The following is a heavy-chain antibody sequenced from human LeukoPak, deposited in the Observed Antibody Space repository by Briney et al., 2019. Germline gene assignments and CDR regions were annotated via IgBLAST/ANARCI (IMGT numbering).Heavy chain of an antibody. J-gene: IGHJ4*02. Sequence: SETLSLTCTVSGDSISSNYWSWIRQPAGKGLEWIGRMSTSGGTNYNPSLTSRVTIPVDKSKNHFSLNLNSVTAADTAVYYCARAPTGSHVDCWGQGTLVTVSS. CDR3: ARAPTGSHVDC. CDR2: MSTSGGT. D-gene: IGHD1-26*01. V-gene: IGHV4-4*07. CDR1: GDSISSNY.